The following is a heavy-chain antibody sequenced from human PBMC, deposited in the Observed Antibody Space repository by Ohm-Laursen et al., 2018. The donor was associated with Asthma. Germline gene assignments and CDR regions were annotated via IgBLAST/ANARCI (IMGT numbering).Heavy chain of an antibody. V-gene: IGHV3-30*18. Sequence: SLRLSCAVSGFTFSSYGMHWVRQAPGKGLEWVAVISYDGSNKYYADSVKGRFTISRDNSKNTLYLQMNSLRAEDTAVYYCAKDEYSSSWYVPQYFQHWGQGTLVTVSS. J-gene: IGHJ1*01. CDR3: AKDEYSSSWYVPQYFQH. D-gene: IGHD6-13*01. CDR2: ISYDGSNK. CDR1: GFTFSSYG.